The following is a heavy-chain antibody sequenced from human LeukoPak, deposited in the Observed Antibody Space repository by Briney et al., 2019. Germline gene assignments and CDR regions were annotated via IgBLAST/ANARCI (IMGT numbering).Heavy chain of an antibody. CDR2: IYYSVRT. D-gene: IGHD4-17*01. CDR3: ARLRYGEGY. CDR1: GGSISNSSYY. V-gene: IGHV4-39*01. J-gene: IGHJ4*02. Sequence: PSETLSLTCSVSGGSISNSSYYWGWIRQPPGKGLEWIGSIYYSVRTYYNPSLKSRVTISVDTSMNQFSLKLSSVTAADTAVYYCARLRYGEGYWGQGTLVTVSS.